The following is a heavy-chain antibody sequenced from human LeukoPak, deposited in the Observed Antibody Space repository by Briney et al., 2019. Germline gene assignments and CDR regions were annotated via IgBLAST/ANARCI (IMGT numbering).Heavy chain of an antibody. V-gene: IGHV3-23*01. Sequence: GGSLRLSCAAPGFTFSSYAMSWVRQAPGKGLEWVSAISGSGGSTYYTDSVKGRFTISRDNSKNTLYLQMNSLRAEDTAVYYCAKAVGPLLSRGYFDYWGQGTLVTVSS. CDR1: GFTFSSYA. D-gene: IGHD2-21*02. J-gene: IGHJ4*02. CDR2: ISGSGGST. CDR3: AKAVGPLLSRGYFDY.